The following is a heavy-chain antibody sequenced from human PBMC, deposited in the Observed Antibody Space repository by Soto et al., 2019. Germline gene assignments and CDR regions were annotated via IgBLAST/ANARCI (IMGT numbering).Heavy chain of an antibody. CDR3: ARVVSMIAAAGIAY. CDR2: INAGNGNT. Sequence: GASVKVSCKASGYTFTSYAMHWARQAPGQRLEWMGWINAGNGNTKYSQKFQGRVTITRDTSASTAYMELSSLRSEDTAVYYCARVVSMIAAAGIAYWGQGTLVTVSS. D-gene: IGHD6-13*01. J-gene: IGHJ4*02. CDR1: GYTFTSYA. V-gene: IGHV1-3*01.